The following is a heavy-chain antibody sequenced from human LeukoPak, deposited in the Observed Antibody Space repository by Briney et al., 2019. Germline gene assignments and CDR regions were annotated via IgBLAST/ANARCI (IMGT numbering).Heavy chain of an antibody. CDR2: IYHSGST. CDR1: GYSISSGYY. D-gene: IGHD5-12*01. CDR3: ASMWLNTYYFDY. V-gene: IGHV4-38-2*02. Sequence: PSETLSLTCTVSGYSISSGYYWGWIRQPPGKGLEWIGSIYHSGSTYYNPSLKSRVTISVDTSKNQFSLKLSSVTAADTAVYYCASMWLNTYYFDYWGQGTLVTVSS. J-gene: IGHJ4*02.